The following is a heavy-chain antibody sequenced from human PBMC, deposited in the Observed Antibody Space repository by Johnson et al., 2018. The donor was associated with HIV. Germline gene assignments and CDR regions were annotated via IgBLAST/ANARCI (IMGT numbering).Heavy chain of an antibody. V-gene: IGHV3-30-3*01. D-gene: IGHD3-22*01. CDR3: ARGLTRIVVVDAFDI. CDR1: GFTFSSYA. J-gene: IGHJ3*02. Sequence: QAQLVESGGGVVQPGRSLRLSCAASGFTFSSYAMHWVRQAPGKGLEWVTLISYDGSNKYYADSVKGRFTISRDNSKNTLYLQMNSLRDEDTSVYYCARGLTRIVVVDAFDIWGQGTMVTVSS. CDR2: ISYDGSNK.